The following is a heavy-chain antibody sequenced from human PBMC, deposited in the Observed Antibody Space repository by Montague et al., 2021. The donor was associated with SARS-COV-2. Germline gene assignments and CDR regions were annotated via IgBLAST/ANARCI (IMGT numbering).Heavy chain of an antibody. CDR1: GASISSNNW. J-gene: IGHJ3*01. V-gene: IGHV4-4*02. CDR3: ARQNSGTDHYDAFDF. CDR2: TYHSGST. D-gene: IGHD1-26*01. Sequence: SETLSLTCEVSGASISSNNWWIWVRQSPGKGLEWIGETYHSGSTNYNPSLRGRVTILVDKSKNQFSLKVNSVSAADTAVYYCARQNSGTDHYDAFDFWGQGTMVTVSS.